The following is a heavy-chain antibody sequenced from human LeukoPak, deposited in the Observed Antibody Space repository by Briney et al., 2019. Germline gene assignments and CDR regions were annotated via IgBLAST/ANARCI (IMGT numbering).Heavy chain of an antibody. V-gene: IGHV1-18*01. Sequence: ASVTVSCLASGYTFTSYGISWVRQAPGQGREWMGWSSAYNGNTNYAQKLQGRVSMTTDTSTSTAYMELRSLRSDDTAVYYCARDQGYCGGDCRDAFDIWGQGTMVTVSS. CDR1: GYTFTSYG. J-gene: IGHJ3*02. CDR3: ARDQGYCGGDCRDAFDI. D-gene: IGHD2-21*02. CDR2: SSAYNGNT.